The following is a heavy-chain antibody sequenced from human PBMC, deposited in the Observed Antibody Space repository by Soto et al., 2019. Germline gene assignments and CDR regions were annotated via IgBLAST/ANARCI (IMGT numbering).Heavy chain of an antibody. J-gene: IGHJ5*02. D-gene: IGHD4-17*01. V-gene: IGHV2-70*01. CDR1: GFSLSTRGMC. Sequence: ESGPTLVSRTQTLTLTCTFSGFSLSTRGMCVSWIRHPPGKALEWLALIDWDDDKFYSTSLRTRLTISKDTSKNQVVLTMTNMDPVDTATYYCARITKGDYFWFDPWGQGTLVTVSS. CDR2: IDWDDDK. CDR3: ARITKGDYFWFDP.